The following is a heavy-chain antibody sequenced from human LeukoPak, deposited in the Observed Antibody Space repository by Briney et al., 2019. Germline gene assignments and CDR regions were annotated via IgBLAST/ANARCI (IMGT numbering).Heavy chain of an antibody. D-gene: IGHD2-2*01. V-gene: IGHV3-23*01. CDR1: GFTFNTYS. CDR2: IIGGAGST. J-gene: IGHJ4*02. CDR3: AHGAMYQLDY. Sequence: GGSLRLSSEASGFTFNTYSMNWARQAPGKGLEWVSGIIGGAGSTYYADSVKGRFTISGDNSKNTLFLQMNSLRAEDTAVYYCAHGAMYQLDYWGQGTLVTVSS.